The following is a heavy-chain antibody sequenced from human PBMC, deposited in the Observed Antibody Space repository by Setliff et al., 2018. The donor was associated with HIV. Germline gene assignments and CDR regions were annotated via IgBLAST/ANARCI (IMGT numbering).Heavy chain of an antibody. J-gene: IGHJ3*02. CDR3: ARYALAVPGYHNAFDI. CDR2: ISGSGGST. D-gene: IGHD6-19*01. V-gene: IGHV3-23*01. CDR1: GLSFSSYV. Sequence: GGSLRLSCAASGLSFSSYVMSWVRQAPGKGLEWVSGISGSGGSTYYADSVKGRFTISRDNSKNKVYLQMNSLRAEDTAVYYCARYALAVPGYHNAFDIWGQGTMVTVSS.